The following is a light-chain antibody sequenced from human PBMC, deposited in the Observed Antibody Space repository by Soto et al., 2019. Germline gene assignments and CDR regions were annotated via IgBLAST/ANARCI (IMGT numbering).Light chain of an antibody. CDR2: GAS. J-gene: IGKJ1*01. CDR3: QADGSSTK. Sequence: EIVLTQSPGTLSLSPGERATLSCRASQSVSSSYLAWYQQKPGQAPRLLIYGASSRATGIPDRFSGSGSGTDFTFTISRLEAEDFSSEYWQADGSSTKFGQGTKVEIK. CDR1: QSVSSSY. V-gene: IGKV3-20*01.